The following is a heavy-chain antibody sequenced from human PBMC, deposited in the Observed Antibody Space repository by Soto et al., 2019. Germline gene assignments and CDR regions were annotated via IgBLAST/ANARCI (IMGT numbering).Heavy chain of an antibody. V-gene: IGHV3-23*01. Sequence: GGSLRLSCAASGFTFSSYAMSWVRQAPGKGLEWVSAISGSGGSTYYADSVKGRFTISRDNSKNTLYLQMNSLIAEDTAVDYCAEDPVRGTTRLNDAFDIWGQGTMVTVSS. CDR2: ISGSGGST. CDR3: AEDPVRGTTRLNDAFDI. CDR1: GFTFSSYA. J-gene: IGHJ3*02. D-gene: IGHD1-26*01.